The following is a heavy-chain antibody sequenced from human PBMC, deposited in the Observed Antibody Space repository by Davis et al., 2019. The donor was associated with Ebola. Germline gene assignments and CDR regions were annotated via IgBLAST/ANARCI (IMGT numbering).Heavy chain of an antibody. CDR2: INHSGST. V-gene: IGHV4-34*01. J-gene: IGHJ4*02. CDR3: ARGPAYSGIDY. Sequence: SETLSLTCAVYGGSFSGYYWSWIRQPPGKGLEWIGEINHSGSTNYNPSLKSRVTISVDTSKNRFSLKLSSVTAADTAVYYCARGPAYSGIDYWGQGTLVTVSS. D-gene: IGHD1-26*01. CDR1: GGSFSGYY.